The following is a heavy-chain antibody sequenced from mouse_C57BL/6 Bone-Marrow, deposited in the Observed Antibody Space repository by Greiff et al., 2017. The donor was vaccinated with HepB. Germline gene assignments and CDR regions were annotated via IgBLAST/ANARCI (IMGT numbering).Heavy chain of an antibody. CDR3: ARHGEVYYYGSSDYFDY. J-gene: IGHJ2*01. V-gene: IGHV1-62-2*01. CDR2: FYPGSGSI. Sequence: QVQLKESGAELVKPGASVKLSCKASGYTFTEYTIHWVKQRSGQGLEWIGWFYPGSGSIKYNEKFKDKATLTADKSSSTVYMELSRLTSEDSAVYFCARHGEVYYYGSSDYFDYWGQGTTLTVSS. D-gene: IGHD1-1*01. CDR1: GYTFTEYT.